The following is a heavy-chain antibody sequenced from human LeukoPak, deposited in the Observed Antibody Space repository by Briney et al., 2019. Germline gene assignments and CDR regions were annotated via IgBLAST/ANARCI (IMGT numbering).Heavy chain of an antibody. J-gene: IGHJ6*02. CDR2: IYYSGGT. CDR3: ARVIGYCSSTSCYRVYYGMDV. Sequence: SETLSLTCTVSGGSISSYYWSWIRQPPGKGLEWIGYIYYSGGTNYNPSLKSRVTISVDTSKNQFSLKLTSVTAADTAVYYCARVIGYCSSTSCYRVYYGMDVWGQGTTVTVSS. D-gene: IGHD2-2*02. V-gene: IGHV4-59*01. CDR1: GGSISSYY.